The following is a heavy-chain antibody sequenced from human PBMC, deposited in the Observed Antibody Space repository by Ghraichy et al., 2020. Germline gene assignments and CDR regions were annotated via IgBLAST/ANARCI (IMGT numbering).Heavy chain of an antibody. CDR3: VRDPYCVWRTYRRAGDYFNY. CDR1: GFRFDSYG. D-gene: IGHD3-16*02. CDR2: ISVNSGDT. V-gene: IGHV1-18*01. Sequence: ASVKVSCKTSGFRFDSYGMSWVRQAPGQGLEWMAWISVNSGDTMYAQNFQGRLTVTTDMSTNTAYMELRSLTSADTAVYYCVRDPYCVWRTYRRAGDYFNYWGLGTLVIVSS. J-gene: IGHJ4*02.